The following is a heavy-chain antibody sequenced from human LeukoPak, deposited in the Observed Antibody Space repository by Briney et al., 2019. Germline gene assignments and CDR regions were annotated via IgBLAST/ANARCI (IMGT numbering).Heavy chain of an antibody. V-gene: IGHV3-11*01. CDR3: ARGRAYYYDSSGYYYFDH. J-gene: IGHJ4*02. CDR1: GFTFSDYY. D-gene: IGHD3-22*01. Sequence: GGSLRLSCAASGFTFSDYYMSWIRQAPGKGLEWVSYISFSGSPTQYADSVKGRFTISRDNAKNSLYLQMNSLRDEDTAVYYCARGRAYYYDSSGYYYFDHWGQGTLVTVSS. CDR2: ISFSGSPT.